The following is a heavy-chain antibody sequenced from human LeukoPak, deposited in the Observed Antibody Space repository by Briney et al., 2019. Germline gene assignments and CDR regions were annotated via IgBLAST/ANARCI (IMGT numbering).Heavy chain of an antibody. CDR1: GFTFSSYA. V-gene: IGHV3-23*01. D-gene: IGHD3-22*01. Sequence: GGSLRLSCAASGFTFSSYAMSWVRQAPGKGLEWVSAISGSGGSTYYADSVKGRFTISRDNSKNTLYLQMNSLRAEDTAIYYCAKSIRRGDYYDSSGSYWYFDLWGRGTLVTVSS. J-gene: IGHJ2*01. CDR2: ISGSGGST. CDR3: AKSIRRGDYYDSSGSYWYFDL.